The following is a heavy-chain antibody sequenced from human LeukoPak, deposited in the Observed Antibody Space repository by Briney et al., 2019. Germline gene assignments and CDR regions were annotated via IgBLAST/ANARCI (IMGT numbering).Heavy chain of an antibody. J-gene: IGHJ5*02. Sequence: ASVKVSCKASGYTFTGYYMRWVRQAPGQGLEWMGWINPNSGGTNYAQKFQGRVTMTRDTSISTAYMELSRLRSDDTAVYYCARPRYSSSWYFNWFDPWGQGTLVTVSS. CDR1: GYTFTGYY. CDR2: INPNSGGT. CDR3: ARPRYSSSWYFNWFDP. V-gene: IGHV1-2*02. D-gene: IGHD6-13*01.